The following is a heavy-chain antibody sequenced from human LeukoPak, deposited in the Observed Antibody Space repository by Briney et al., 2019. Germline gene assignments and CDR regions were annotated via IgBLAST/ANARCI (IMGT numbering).Heavy chain of an antibody. CDR2: ISFDGTNK. J-gene: IGHJ5*02. V-gene: IGHV3-30*04. Sequence: PGRSLRLSCAASGLTFSDYAMDWVRQAPGKGPEWLAIISFDGTNKYYADSVRGRFTISRDNSKNTLYLQMNSLRTEDTAVYYCARDQQGFDPWGQGTLVTVSS. CDR1: GLTFSDYA. CDR3: ARDQQGFDP.